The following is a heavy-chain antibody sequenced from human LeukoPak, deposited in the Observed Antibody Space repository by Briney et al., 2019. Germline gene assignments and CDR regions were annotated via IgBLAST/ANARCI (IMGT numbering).Heavy chain of an antibody. J-gene: IGHJ4*02. Sequence: GKSLKISCLGSGYSVTSYWIGGVRQMPGKGLEWRGIIYPGDSDTRYSPSFQGQVTISADKSISTAYLQWSSLKASDTAMYYCARQNGFGDYGISYYWGQGTLVTVSS. V-gene: IGHV5-51*01. CDR1: GYSVTSYW. CDR2: IYPGDSDT. D-gene: IGHD4-17*01. CDR3: ARQNGFGDYGISYY.